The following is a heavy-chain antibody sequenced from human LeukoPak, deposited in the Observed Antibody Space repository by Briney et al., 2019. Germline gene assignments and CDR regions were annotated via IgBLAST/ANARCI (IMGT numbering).Heavy chain of an antibody. Sequence: EASVKVSCKASGYTFTGYYMHWVRQAPGQGLEWMGWINPNSGGTNYAQKFQGRVTMTRDTSISTAYMELSRLRSDDTAVYYCARLDRGSTSLIYGMDVWGQGTTVTVYS. D-gene: IGHD2-2*01. CDR2: INPNSGGT. V-gene: IGHV1-2*02. J-gene: IGHJ6*02. CDR3: ARLDRGSTSLIYGMDV. CDR1: GYTFTGYY.